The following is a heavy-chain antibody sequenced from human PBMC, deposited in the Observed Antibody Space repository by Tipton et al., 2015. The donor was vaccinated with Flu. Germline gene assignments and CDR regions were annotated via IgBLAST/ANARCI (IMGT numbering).Heavy chain of an antibody. J-gene: IGHJ4*02. Sequence: QLVQSGAEVKKPGESLKISCKGSGSSFSSYWIAWVRQRPGKGLEWMGIIYPDDSDTKYSPSFQGQVTFSADKSVNTAYLQWTSLKASDTATYCCVRQNCGGDCYPDYWGQGALVTVSS. V-gene: IGHV5-51*01. CDR3: VRQNCGGDCYPDY. CDR1: GSSFSSYW. D-gene: IGHD2-21*02. CDR2: IYPDDSDT.